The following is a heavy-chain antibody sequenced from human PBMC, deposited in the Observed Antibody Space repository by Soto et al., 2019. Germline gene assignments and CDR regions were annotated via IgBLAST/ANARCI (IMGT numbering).Heavy chain of an antibody. J-gene: IGHJ2*01. CDR2: IVPIFGTA. CDR1: GGTFSSYA. V-gene: IGHV1-69*01. CDR3: ASPYSSGWYSWYFDL. D-gene: IGHD6-19*01. Sequence: QVQLVQSGAEVKKPGSSVKVSCKASGGTFSSYAISWVRQAPGQGLEWMGGIVPIFGTANYAQKFQGRVTITADESTSTAYMELSSLRSEDTAVYYCASPYSSGWYSWYFDLWGRGTLVTVSS.